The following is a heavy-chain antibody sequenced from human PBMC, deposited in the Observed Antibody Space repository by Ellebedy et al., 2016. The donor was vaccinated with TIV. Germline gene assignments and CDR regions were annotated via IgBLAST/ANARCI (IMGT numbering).Heavy chain of an antibody. CDR2: INSLGDST. Sequence: PGGSLRLSCAASGFTFSNYWMHWVRQVPGKGLVWVSLINSLGDSTTYADSVKGRFTIPRDNAKNSLYLKMNSLRAGDTGVYYCARADNWLDPWGQGTLVTVSS. CDR3: ARADNWLDP. V-gene: IGHV3-74*01. CDR1: GFTFSNYW. J-gene: IGHJ5*02.